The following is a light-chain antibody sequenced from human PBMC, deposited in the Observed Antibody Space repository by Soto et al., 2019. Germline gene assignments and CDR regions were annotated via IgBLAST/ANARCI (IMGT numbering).Light chain of an antibody. CDR1: QSVSNNY. V-gene: IGKV3-20*01. CDR2: GAS. Sequence: EIVLTQSPGTLSLSPGERATLSCGASQSVSNNYLAWYQQKPGQAPRLLIYGASNRATGIPDRFSGSGSGTDFALSISRLEPEDFAIYSCQQYGTLPYTFGQGTKVDIK. CDR3: QQYGTLPYT. J-gene: IGKJ2*01.